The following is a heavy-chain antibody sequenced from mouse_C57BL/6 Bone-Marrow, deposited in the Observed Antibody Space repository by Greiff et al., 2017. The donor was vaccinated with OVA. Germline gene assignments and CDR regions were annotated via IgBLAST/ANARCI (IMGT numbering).Heavy chain of an antibody. V-gene: IGHV1-82*01. Sequence: VQGVESGPELVKPGASVKISCKASGYAFSSSWMNWVKQRPGKGLEWIGRIYPGDGDTNYNGKFKGKATLTADKSSSTAYMQLSSLTSEDSAVYFCARRWCWYFDVWGTGTTVTVSS. D-gene: IGHD1-1*02. CDR2: IYPGDGDT. CDR3: ARRWCWYFDV. CDR1: GYAFSSSW. J-gene: IGHJ1*03.